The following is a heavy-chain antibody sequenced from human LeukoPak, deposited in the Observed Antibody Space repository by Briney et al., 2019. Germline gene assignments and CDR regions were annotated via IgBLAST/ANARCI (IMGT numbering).Heavy chain of an antibody. D-gene: IGHD6-13*01. J-gene: IGHJ2*01. V-gene: IGHV4-31*03. Sequence: SETLSLTCTVSGGSISSGGYYWSWIRQDPGKGLEWIGYIYYSGSTYYNPSLKSRVTISVDTSKNQFSLKLSSVTAADTAVYYCARDPLAGWYFDLWGRGTLVTVSS. CDR1: GGSISSGGYY. CDR2: IYYSGST. CDR3: ARDPLAGWYFDL.